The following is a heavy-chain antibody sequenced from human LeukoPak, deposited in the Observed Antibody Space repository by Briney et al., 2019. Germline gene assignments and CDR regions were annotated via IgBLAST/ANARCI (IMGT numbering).Heavy chain of an antibody. CDR3: AKDFIYGGWGNGFDI. CDR1: GFTFSSCA. Sequence: GGSLRLSCAASGFTFSSCAMSWVRQAPGKGLEWVSGISGSGGSTYYADSVKGRFTIPRDNSKNTLYLQMNSLRAEDTAVYYCAKDFIYGGWGNGFDIWGQGTMVTVSS. CDR2: ISGSGGST. V-gene: IGHV3-23*01. J-gene: IGHJ3*02. D-gene: IGHD3-16*01.